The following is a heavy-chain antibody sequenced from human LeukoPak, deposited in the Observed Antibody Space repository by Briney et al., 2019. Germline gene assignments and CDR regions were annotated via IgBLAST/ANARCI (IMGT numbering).Heavy chain of an antibody. CDR3: AMPLQNTVNYFDS. CDR2: IRFDGSNT. Sequence: GGSLRLSCAASGFSFSNYGMHWVRQAPGKGLEWVTYIRFDGSNTFYADSVKGRFTISRDNSKNTLYLQMNSLRGDDTAVYYCAMPLQNTVNYFDSWGQGILVTVSS. V-gene: IGHV3-30*02. D-gene: IGHD4-11*01. J-gene: IGHJ5*01. CDR1: GFSFSNYG.